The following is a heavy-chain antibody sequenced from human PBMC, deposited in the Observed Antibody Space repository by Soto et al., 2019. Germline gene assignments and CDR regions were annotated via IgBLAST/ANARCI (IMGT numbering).Heavy chain of an antibody. CDR3: AQAHTSGWSSYYYYGLDV. Sequence: GGSLRLSCAASGFTFSNYAMSWVRQAPGKGLEWVSGINNNGGITHYADSVKGRFTISRDNSKNTLYLQINSLRAEDTAVYYCAQAHTSGWSSYYYYGLDVWGQGTTVTVSS. CDR1: GFTFSNYA. CDR2: INNNGGIT. D-gene: IGHD6-19*01. V-gene: IGHV3-23*01. J-gene: IGHJ6*02.